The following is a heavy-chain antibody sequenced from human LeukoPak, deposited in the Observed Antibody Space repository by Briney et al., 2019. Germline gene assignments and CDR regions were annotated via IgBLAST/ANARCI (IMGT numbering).Heavy chain of an antibody. CDR3: ATVDSTTHKAHDAFDF. CDR2: INPNSGVT. D-gene: IGHD2/OR15-2a*01. V-gene: IGHV1-2*02. CDR1: GYTFTAYY. J-gene: IGHJ3*01. Sequence: ASVKVSCKASGYTFTAYYIHWVRQAPGHGLEGMGWINPNSGVTNYAQNFQGRVTMTRDTPINTAYIELSWLRSDDTAVYYCATVDSTTHKAHDAFDFWGQGAMVTVSS.